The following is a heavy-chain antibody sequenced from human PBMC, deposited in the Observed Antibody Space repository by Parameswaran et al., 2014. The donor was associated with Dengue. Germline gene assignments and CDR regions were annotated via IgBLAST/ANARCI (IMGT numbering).Heavy chain of an antibody. CDR3: ARDQGSYGSSSWGWFDP. Sequence: VRQAPGKGLEWVANIKQDGSEKYYVDSVKGRFTISRDNAKNSLYLQMNSLRAEDTAVYYCARDQGSYGSSSWGWFDPWGQGTLVTVSS. CDR2: IKQDGSEK. D-gene: IGHD6-6*01. V-gene: IGHV3-7*04. J-gene: IGHJ5*02.